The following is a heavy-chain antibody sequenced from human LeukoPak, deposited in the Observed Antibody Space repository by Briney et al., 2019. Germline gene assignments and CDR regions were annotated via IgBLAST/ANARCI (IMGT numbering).Heavy chain of an antibody. D-gene: IGHD5-24*01. CDR1: GGSFSGYD. Sequence: PSETLSLTCGVYGGSFSGYDWSWVRQPPGKGLEWIGDINDGGDTNYNPSLNSRVTMSVDTSKNHFSLEVSSMTAADTAVYYCARGLGWKVATMGLFFMDVGGEGTAVTVSA. V-gene: IGHV4-34*01. J-gene: IGHJ6*04. CDR3: ARGLGWKVATMGLFFMDV. CDR2: INDGGDT.